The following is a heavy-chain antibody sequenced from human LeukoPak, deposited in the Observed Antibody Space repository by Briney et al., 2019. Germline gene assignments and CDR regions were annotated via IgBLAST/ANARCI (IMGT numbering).Heavy chain of an antibody. V-gene: IGHV3-23*01. CDR2: VSGSGSST. D-gene: IGHD5-18*01. CDR3: AKDLAYSYGYGYIDY. Sequence: SGGSLRLSCAASGFTFSSYGMHWVRQAPGKGLEWVSAVSGSGSSTYYADSVKGRFTISRDNSKNTLYLQMNSLRAEDTALYYCAKDLAYSYGYGYIDYWGQGTLVTVSS. J-gene: IGHJ4*02. CDR1: GFTFSSYG.